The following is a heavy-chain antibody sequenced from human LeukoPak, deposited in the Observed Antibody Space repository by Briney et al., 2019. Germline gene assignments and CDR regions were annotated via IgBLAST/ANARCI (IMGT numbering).Heavy chain of an antibody. Sequence: GGSLRLSCAASGFTFYDYAMHWVRQAPGKGLEWVSLISGDGGSTYYADSVKGRFTISRDNSKNSLYLRMNSLRTEDTALYYCAKAVQHIVVVTDPLDAFDIWGQGTMVTVSS. CDR1: GFTFYDYA. J-gene: IGHJ3*02. CDR3: AKAVQHIVVVTDPLDAFDI. V-gene: IGHV3-43*02. D-gene: IGHD2-21*02. CDR2: ISGDGGST.